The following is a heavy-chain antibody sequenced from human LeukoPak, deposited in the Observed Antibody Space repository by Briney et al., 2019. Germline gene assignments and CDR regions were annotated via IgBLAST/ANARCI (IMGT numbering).Heavy chain of an antibody. CDR2: IYASGST. V-gene: IGHV4-4*07. CDR3: ARAHLSYGSGGDFDF. J-gene: IGHJ4*02. D-gene: IGHD3-10*01. Sequence: SETLSLTCTVSGDSISSYYWSWIRQPAGKGLEWIGRIYASGSTNYNPSLKSRVTISVDTSKNQFSLKLSSVTAADTAVYYCARAHLSYGSGGDFDFWGQGTLVTVSS. CDR1: GDSISSYY.